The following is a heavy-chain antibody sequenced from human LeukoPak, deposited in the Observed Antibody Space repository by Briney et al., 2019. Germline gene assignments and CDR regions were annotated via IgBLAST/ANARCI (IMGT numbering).Heavy chain of an antibody. CDR2: IYYSGST. D-gene: IGHD2-15*01. CDR1: GGSISSYY. Sequence: SETLSLTFTVSGGSISSYYWSWIRQPPGKGLEWIGYIYYSGSTNYNPSLKSRVTISVDTSKNQFSLKLSSVTAADTAVCYCARQVVVAATFLFDYWGQGTLVTVSS. J-gene: IGHJ4*02. V-gene: IGHV4-59*01. CDR3: ARQVVVAATFLFDY.